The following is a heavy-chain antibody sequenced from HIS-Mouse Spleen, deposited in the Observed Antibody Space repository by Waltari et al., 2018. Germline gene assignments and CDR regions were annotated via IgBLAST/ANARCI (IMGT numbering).Heavy chain of an antibody. CDR3: ARDYGDNWFDP. V-gene: IGHV4-39*07. Sequence: QLQLQESGPGLVQPSETLSLTCPVSGGSISSSSYYWGWIRQPPGKGLEWIGSIYYSGSTYYNPSLKSRVTISVDTSKNQFSLKLSSVTAADTAVYYCARDYGDNWFDPWGQGTLVTVSS. D-gene: IGHD4-17*01. CDR2: IYYSGST. J-gene: IGHJ5*02. CDR1: GGSISSSSYY.